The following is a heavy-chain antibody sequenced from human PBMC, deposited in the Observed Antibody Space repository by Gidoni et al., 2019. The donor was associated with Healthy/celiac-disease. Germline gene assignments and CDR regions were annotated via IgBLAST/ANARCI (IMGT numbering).Heavy chain of an antibody. J-gene: IGHJ4*02. CDR2: ISGSGGST. V-gene: IGHV3-23*01. CDR1: GFTFSSYA. D-gene: IGHD3-9*01. Sequence: EVQRLESGGGLVQPGGSLRLSCAASGFTFSSYAMSCVRQAPGKGLEWVSAISGSGGSTYYADSVKGRFTISRDNFKNTLYLQMNSLRAEDTSVYYCAKAPRGPYDILTGYYLFFDYWGQGTLVTVSS. CDR3: AKAPRGPYDILTGYYLFFDY.